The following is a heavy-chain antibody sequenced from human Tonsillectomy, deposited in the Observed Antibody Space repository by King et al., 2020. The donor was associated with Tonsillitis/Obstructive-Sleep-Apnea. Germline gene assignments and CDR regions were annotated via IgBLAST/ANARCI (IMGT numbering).Heavy chain of an antibody. CDR1: GGSFSGYY. CDR2: INHRGST. V-gene: IGHV4-34*01. D-gene: IGHD2-2*01. CDR3: GRGSVVGVPAAIVWWFDP. Sequence: HVQLQQWGAGLLKPSETLSLTCAVYGGSFSGYYWSWTRQPPGKGLEWIGEINHRGSTNYNPSLKSRVTISVDTSKNQFSLKLSSVTAADTALYYCGRGSVVGVPAAIVWWFDPWGQGTLVTVSS. J-gene: IGHJ5*02.